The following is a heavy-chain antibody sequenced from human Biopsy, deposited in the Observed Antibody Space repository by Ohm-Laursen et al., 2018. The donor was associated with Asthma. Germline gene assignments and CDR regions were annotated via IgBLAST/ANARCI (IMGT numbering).Heavy chain of an antibody. CDR2: HDHEEGGT. J-gene: IGHJ4*02. V-gene: IGHV1-24*01. D-gene: IGHD4-17*01. Sequence: SSVTASCKISGYSLTDLSMHWVRQAPGHGLEWMGGHDHEEGGTVNARRFQGRVTMTEDTSTDTAYMELSSLSSDDTAVYYCASDFPKDYVRYNFQFWGQGTLVTVSS. CDR1: GYSLTDLS. CDR3: ASDFPKDYVRYNFQF.